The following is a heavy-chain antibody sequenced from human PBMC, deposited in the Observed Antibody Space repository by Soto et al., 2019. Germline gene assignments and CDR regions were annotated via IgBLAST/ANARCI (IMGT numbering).Heavy chain of an antibody. V-gene: IGHV3-30*18. CDR3: AKDLEYIVVVPAAMGPRGDYYMDV. Sequence: PGGSLRLSCAASGFTFSSYGMHWVRQAPGKGLEWVAVISYDGSNKYYADSVKGRFAISRDNSKNTLYLQMNSLRAEDTAVYYCAKDLEYIVVVPAAMGPRGDYYMDVWGKGTTVTVSS. CDR2: ISYDGSNK. D-gene: IGHD2-2*01. J-gene: IGHJ6*03. CDR1: GFTFSSYG.